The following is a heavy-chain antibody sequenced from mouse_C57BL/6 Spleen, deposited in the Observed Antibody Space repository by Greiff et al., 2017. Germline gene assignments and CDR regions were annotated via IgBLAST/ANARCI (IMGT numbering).Heavy chain of an antibody. J-gene: IGHJ1*03. CDR1: GFTFTDYY. D-gene: IGHD2-1*01. CDR3: ARLYGNCVWYFDV. Sequence: DVKLVESGGGLVQPGGSLSLSCAASGFTFTDYYMSWVRQPPGKALEWLGFIRNKANGYTTEYSASVKGRVTIARDNSQSILYRQMNALRAEDSATYYCARLYGNCVWYFDVWGTGTTVTVSS. V-gene: IGHV7-3*01. CDR2: IRNKANGYTT.